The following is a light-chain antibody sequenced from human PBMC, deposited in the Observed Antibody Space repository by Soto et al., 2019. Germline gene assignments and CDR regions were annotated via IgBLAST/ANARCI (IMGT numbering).Light chain of an antibody. CDR1: QGISSW. CDR2: AAS. CDR3: QQANSFPRT. V-gene: IGKV1D-12*01. J-gene: IGKJ2*01. Sequence: DIQMTQSPSSVSASVGERVTITCRASQGISSWLAWYQQKPGNAPKLLIYAASSLQSGVPSRFSTSGSGTYFNLTIISLQPADFETYSCQQANSFPRTFGQGTKLEIK.